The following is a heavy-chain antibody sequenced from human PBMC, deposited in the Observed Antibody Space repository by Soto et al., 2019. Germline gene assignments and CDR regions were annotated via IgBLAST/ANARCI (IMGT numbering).Heavy chain of an antibody. V-gene: IGHV3-74*01. J-gene: IGHJ4*02. Sequence: EVQLVESGGGLVQPGGSLRLSCAASGFTFSSDWMHWVRQAPGKGLEWVSGISGDESSTTYADSVKGRFTISRDNAKNTLFLRMNSLRVEDSAVYYCSRVRYDFWSGHPALVFDYWGQGTLVTVSS. CDR3: SRVRYDFWSGHPALVFDY. D-gene: IGHD3-3*01. CDR2: ISGDESST. CDR1: GFTFSSDW.